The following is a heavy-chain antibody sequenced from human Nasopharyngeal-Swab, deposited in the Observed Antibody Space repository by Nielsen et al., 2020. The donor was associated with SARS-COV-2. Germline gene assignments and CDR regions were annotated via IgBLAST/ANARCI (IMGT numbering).Heavy chain of an antibody. Sequence: SLKISCAASGFTFDDYAMHWVRQAPGKGLEWVSGLSWNSGSIGYADSVKGRFTISRDNAKKSLYLQMNSLRPEDTALYYCARMYYYGMDVWGQGTTVTVSS. D-gene: IGHD2/OR15-2a*01. J-gene: IGHJ6*02. V-gene: IGHV3-9*01. CDR2: LSWNSGSI. CDR1: GFTFDDYA. CDR3: ARMYYYGMDV.